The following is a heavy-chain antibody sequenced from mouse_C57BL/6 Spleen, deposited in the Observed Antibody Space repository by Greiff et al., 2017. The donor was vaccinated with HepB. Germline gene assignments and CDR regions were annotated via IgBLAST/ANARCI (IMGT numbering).Heavy chain of an antibody. J-gene: IGHJ1*03. CDR1: GFSLTSYA. CDR2: IWTGGGT. CDR3: ARGYITTVVEGYFDV. D-gene: IGHD1-1*01. Sequence: VQLQQSGPGLVAPSQSLSITCTVSGFSLTSYAISWVRQPPGKGLEWLGVIWTGGGTNYNSALKSRLSISKDNSKSQVFLKMNSLQTDDTARYYCARGYITTVVEGYFDVWGTGTTVTVSS. V-gene: IGHV2-9-1*01.